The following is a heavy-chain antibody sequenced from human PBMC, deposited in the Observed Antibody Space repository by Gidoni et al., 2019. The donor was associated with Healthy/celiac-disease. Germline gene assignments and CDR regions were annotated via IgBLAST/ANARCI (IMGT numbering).Heavy chain of an antibody. CDR2: INHSGST. CDR1: GGSFSGYY. J-gene: IGHJ5*02. V-gene: IGHV4-34*01. D-gene: IGHD4-17*01. CDR3: ARGLRGAVTEGNWFDP. Sequence: QVQLQPWGAGLLKPSETLSLTRAVYGGSFSGYYWSWIRQPPGKGLEWIGEINHSGSTNYNPSLKSRVTISVDTSKNQFSLKLSSVTAADTAVYYCARGLRGAVTEGNWFDPWGQGTLVTVSS.